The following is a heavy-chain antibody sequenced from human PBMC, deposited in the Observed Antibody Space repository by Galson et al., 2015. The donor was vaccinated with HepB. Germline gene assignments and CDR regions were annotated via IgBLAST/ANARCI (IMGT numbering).Heavy chain of an antibody. CDR3: ARDLGDYVDY. J-gene: IGHJ4*02. CDR2: IGGSGV. CDR1: GFSFSSYA. Sequence: SLRLSCAASGFSFSSYAMAWVRQAPGKGLEWVSVIGGSGVHYTDSVKGRFTISRDDSKNTLYLQMDSLRADDTAVYYCARDLGDYVDYWGQGTLVTVSS. V-gene: IGHV3-23*01. D-gene: IGHD7-27*01.